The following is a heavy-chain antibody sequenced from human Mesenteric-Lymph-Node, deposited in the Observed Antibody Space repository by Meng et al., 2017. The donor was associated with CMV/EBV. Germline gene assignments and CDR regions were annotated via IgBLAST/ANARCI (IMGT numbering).Heavy chain of an antibody. D-gene: IGHD1-26*01. V-gene: IGHV3-30*02. CDR2: IRWHGRNK. Sequence: GESLKISCAASGFNFNNYGMHWVRQAPGKGLEWVAFIRWHGRNKYYADSVKGRFTISRDNSNNTAYLQMNSLRPEDTAVYYCASWTLTLVGATRAGAFDIWGQGTMVTVSS. CDR3: ASWTLTLVGATRAGAFDI. CDR1: GFNFNNYG. J-gene: IGHJ3*02.